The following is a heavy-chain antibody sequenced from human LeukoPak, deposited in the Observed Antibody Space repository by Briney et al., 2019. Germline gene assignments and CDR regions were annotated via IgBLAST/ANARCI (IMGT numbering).Heavy chain of an antibody. CDR1: GFTFSSYA. Sequence: GGSLRLSCAASGFTFSSYAMSWVRQAPGKGLEWVSAISGSGGSTYYADSVKGRFTISRDNSKNTLYLQMNSLRAEDTAVYYCAKDRDTVVTNYYYYGMDVWGQGTTVTVSS. CDR3: AKDRDTVVTNYYYYGMDV. CDR2: ISGSGGST. V-gene: IGHV3-23*01. J-gene: IGHJ6*02. D-gene: IGHD4-23*01.